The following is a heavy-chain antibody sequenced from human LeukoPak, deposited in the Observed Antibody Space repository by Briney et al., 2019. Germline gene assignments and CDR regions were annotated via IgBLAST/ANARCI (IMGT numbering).Heavy chain of an antibody. CDR1: GYTFISYD. V-gene: IGHV1-8*01. D-gene: IGHD6-19*01. CDR3: TRREAVAGKNAFDI. J-gene: IGHJ3*02. Sequence: ASVKVSCKASGYTFISYDINWVRQATGQGLEWMGWMNINSGNTGYAQNFQGRVTMTRDTSISTAYMELSSLTSEDTAVYYCTRREAVAGKNAFDIWGQGTMVTVSS. CDR2: MNINSGNT.